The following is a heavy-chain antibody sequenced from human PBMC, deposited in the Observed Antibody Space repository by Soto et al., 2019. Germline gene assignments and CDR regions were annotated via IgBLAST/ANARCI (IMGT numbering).Heavy chain of an antibody. CDR2: LNAGNGNT. J-gene: IGHJ4*02. CDR3: ARDHPLTVPFDY. D-gene: IGHD3-10*01. CDR1: GYTFTSYA. V-gene: IGHV1-3*05. Sequence: QVQLVQSGAEEKKPGASVKVSCKASGYTFTSYAMHWVRQAPGQRLEWMGWLNAGNGNTKYSQKFQGRVTITRDTSASTAYMGLSSLSSEDTAVYYCARDHPLTVPFDYWGQGTLVTVSS.